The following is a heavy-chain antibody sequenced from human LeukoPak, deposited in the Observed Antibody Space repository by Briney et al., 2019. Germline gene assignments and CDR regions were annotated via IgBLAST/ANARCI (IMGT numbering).Heavy chain of an antibody. CDR3: ARAPRYYYGSGSYYFVNWFDP. J-gene: IGHJ5*02. V-gene: IGHV5-51*01. CDR1: GYSFTSYW. Sequence: GESLKISCKGSGYSFTSYWIGWVRQMPGKGLEWMGIIYPGDSDTRYSPSFQGQVTISADKSISTAYPQWSSLKASDTAMYYCARAPRYYYGSGSYYFVNWFDPWGQGTLVTVSS. D-gene: IGHD3-10*01. CDR2: IYPGDSDT.